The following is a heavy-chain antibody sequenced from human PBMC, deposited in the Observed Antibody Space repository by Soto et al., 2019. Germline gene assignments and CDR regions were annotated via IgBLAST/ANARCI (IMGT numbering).Heavy chain of an antibody. Sequence: PWETLSLTCAVSADTFNVSDWWKWGRDPAGEALWLICHCSPSGTTNYPPSLTGRVTMSLDNSKNHFSLNLTSLAAADTAMYYCAARHFGSGPWSHTTLDYWGQGTLVTVSS. CDR3: AARHFGSGPWSHTTLDY. D-gene: IGHD3-3*02. CDR2: CSPSGTT. CDR1: ADTFNVSDW. J-gene: IGHJ4*02. V-gene: IGHV4-4*02.